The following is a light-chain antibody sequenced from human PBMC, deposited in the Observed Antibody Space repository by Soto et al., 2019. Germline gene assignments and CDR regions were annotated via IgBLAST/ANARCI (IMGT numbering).Light chain of an antibody. CDR2: AAS. CDR3: QQGNDFPVT. CDR1: QGISRW. V-gene: IGKV1D-12*01. Sequence: DIQMTQSPSSVSASVGDTVTITCRASQGISRWLAWYQHKPGKAPKFMIYAASSLQSGVPSRFIGSGSGTDFTLTISSLQPEDFATYYCQQGNDFPVTIDQRTRLEIK. J-gene: IGKJ5*01.